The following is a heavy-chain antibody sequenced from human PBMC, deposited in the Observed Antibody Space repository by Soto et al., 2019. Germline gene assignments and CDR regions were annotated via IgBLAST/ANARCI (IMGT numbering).Heavy chain of an antibody. Sequence: GSLRLSCSASGFTFSHYAMSWVRQAPGKGLEWVSAISGIDDSTHYADSVKGRLTISRDNSKNTPYLQMNSLRAEDTAVYYCAKDMRYSSSWYYFDYWGQGTLVTVSS. V-gene: IGHV3-23*01. J-gene: IGHJ4*02. D-gene: IGHD6-13*01. CDR1: GFTFSHYA. CDR3: AKDMRYSSSWYYFDY. CDR2: ISGIDDST.